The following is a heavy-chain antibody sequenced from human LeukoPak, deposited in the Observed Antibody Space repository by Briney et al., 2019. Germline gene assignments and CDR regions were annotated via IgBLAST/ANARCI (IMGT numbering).Heavy chain of an antibody. V-gene: IGHV3-23*01. CDR2: ITGSGGTT. D-gene: IGHD2-2*02. CDR3: ASVPAAINY. J-gene: IGHJ4*02. Sequence: GGTLRLSCAASGFTFSSYGMSWVRQAPGKGLEWVSAITGSGGTTYYADSVKGRFTISRDNSKNTLYMQMNSLRAEDTAVYYCASVPAAINYWGQGTLVTVSS. CDR1: GFTFSSYG.